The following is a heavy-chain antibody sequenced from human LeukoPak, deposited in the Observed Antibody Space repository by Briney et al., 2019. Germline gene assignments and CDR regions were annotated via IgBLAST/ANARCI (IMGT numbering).Heavy chain of an antibody. CDR1: GYTFTGCY. Sequence: ASVKVSCKASGYTFTGCYMHWVRQAPGQGLEWMGWINPNSGGTNYAQKFQGRVTMTRDTSISTAYMELSRLRSDDTAVYYCRVVPAAAFDYWGQGTLVTVSS. J-gene: IGHJ4*02. CDR3: RVVPAAAFDY. V-gene: IGHV1-2*02. D-gene: IGHD2-2*01. CDR2: INPNSGGT.